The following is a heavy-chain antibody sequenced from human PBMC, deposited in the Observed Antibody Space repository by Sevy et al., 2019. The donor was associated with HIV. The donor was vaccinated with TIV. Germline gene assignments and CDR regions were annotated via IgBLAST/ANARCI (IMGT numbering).Heavy chain of an antibody. CDR3: ARAYSEYFHGTDV. V-gene: IGHV4-59*01. CDR1: GDSICGYY. J-gene: IGHJ6*02. Sequence: SETLSLTCTVSGDSICGYYWSWIRQPPGKGLEWIGYFYYTRSTNYNPSLKSRVTISVDRSKNQVYLKVSSVTTADTAVYYCARAYSEYFHGTDVWGQGTTVTVSS. CDR2: FYYTRST. D-gene: IGHD4-4*01.